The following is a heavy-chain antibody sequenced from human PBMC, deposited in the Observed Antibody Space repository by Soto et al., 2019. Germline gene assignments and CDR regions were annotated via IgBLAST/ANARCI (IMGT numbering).Heavy chain of an antibody. CDR3: ASNETPSYDFWSGYNWFDP. CDR2: IYYSGST. CDR1: GGSISSSSYY. D-gene: IGHD3-3*01. J-gene: IGHJ5*02. Sequence: SETLSLTCTVSGGSISSSSYYWGWIRQPPGKGLEWIGSIYYSGSTYYNPSLKSRVTISVDTSKNQFSLKLSSVTAADTAVYYCASNETPSYDFWSGYNWFDPWGQGTLVTVSS. V-gene: IGHV4-39*07.